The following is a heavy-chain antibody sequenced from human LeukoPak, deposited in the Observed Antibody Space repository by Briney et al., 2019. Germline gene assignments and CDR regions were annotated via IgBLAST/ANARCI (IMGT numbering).Heavy chain of an antibody. CDR2: INPNSGGT. J-gene: IGHJ4*02. CDR3: ARDQVGAARFDS. Sequence: ASVKVSCKASGYTFTGYYMHWVRQAPGQGLEWMGWINPNSGGTNYVQKFQGRVTMTRDTSISTANMELSRLTSDDTAVYYCARDQVGAARFDSWGQGTLVTVSP. D-gene: IGHD2-15*01. CDR1: GYTFTGYY. V-gene: IGHV1-2*02.